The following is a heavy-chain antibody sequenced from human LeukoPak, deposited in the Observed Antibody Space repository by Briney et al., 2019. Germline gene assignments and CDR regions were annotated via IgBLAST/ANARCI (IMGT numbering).Heavy chain of an antibody. CDR3: ARDQSRVGGTRPVDF. CDR2: ISTYNGNT. V-gene: IGHV1-18*01. D-gene: IGHD1-26*01. CDR1: GYTFTSYG. Sequence: ASVKVPCKASGYTFTSYGISWVRQAPGQGLEWMGWISTYNGNTHYAQKLQGRVTMTTDTSTSTAYMELRSLTSDDTAVYYCARDQSRVGGTRPVDFWGQGTLVTVSS. J-gene: IGHJ4*02.